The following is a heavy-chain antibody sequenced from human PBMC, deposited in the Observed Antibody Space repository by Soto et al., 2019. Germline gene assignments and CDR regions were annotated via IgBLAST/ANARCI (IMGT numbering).Heavy chain of an antibody. V-gene: IGHV4-59*01. D-gene: IGHD6-13*01. CDR1: GGSISSYY. CDR2: IYYSGST. J-gene: IGHJ3*02. Sequence: SETPSPTRTVSGGSISSYYWGWIRQPPGKGLEWIGYIYYSGSTNYNPSLKSRVTISVDMSKNQFSLKLSSVTAADTAVYYCARGAYSSSWFDAFDIWGQGTMVTVSS. CDR3: ARGAYSSSWFDAFDI.